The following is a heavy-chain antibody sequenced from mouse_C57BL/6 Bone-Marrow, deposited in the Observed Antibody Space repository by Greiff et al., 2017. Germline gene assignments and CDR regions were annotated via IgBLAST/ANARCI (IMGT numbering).Heavy chain of an antibody. CDR3: ARHEDENYYAMDY. CDR1: GFSLTSYG. CDR2: IWSGGST. J-gene: IGHJ4*01. Sequence: VQLQQSGPGLVQPSQSLSITCTVSGFSLTSYGVHWVRQSPGKGLEWLGVIWSGGSTDYNAAFISRLSISKDNSKSQVVFKMNSLQADDTAIYYWARHEDENYYAMDYWGQGTSVTVSS. V-gene: IGHV2-2*01.